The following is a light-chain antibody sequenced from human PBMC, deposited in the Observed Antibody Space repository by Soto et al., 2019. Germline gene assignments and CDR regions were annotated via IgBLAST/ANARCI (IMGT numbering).Light chain of an antibody. Sequence: EIVMTQCPATLSVSPGERATLSCRASQSVSSNLSWYQQKPGQAPRLLIYGASSRATGIPDRFSGSGSGTDFTLTISRLEPEDFAVYYCQQYGSSPWTFGQGTKVDIK. CDR2: GAS. CDR3: QQYGSSPWT. J-gene: IGKJ1*01. CDR1: QSVSSN. V-gene: IGKV3-20*01.